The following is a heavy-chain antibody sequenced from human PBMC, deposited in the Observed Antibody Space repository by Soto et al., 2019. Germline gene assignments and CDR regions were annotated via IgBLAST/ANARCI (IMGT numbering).Heavy chain of an antibody. D-gene: IGHD3-22*01. CDR3: ATRFYDSSGYYLCYFDS. V-gene: IGHV4-34*01. Sequence: QVQLHQWGAGLLKPSETLSLTCTVSGGSFSFYYWSWIRQPPGKELEWIGEVNHSGSTNYNSSLKSRLTISVDMSMNPFSPKLSSVTAADTAVYYCATRFYDSSGYYLCYFDSWGQGTLVTVSS. CDR2: VNHSGST. J-gene: IGHJ4*02. CDR1: GGSFSFYY.